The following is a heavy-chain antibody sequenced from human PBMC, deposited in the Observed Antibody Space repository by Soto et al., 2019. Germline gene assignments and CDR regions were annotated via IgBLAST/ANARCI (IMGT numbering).Heavy chain of an antibody. J-gene: IGHJ1*01. CDR1: GFTFDDYA. Sequence: EVQLVESGGGLVQRGRSLRLSCAASGFTFDDYAMHWVRQAPGKGLEWVSGISWNSGSIGYADSVKGRFTISRDNAKNSLYLQMNSLRAEDTALYYCAKDSSSWYGYFQHWGQGTLVTVSS. CDR2: ISWNSGSI. CDR3: AKDSSSWYGYFQH. D-gene: IGHD6-13*01. V-gene: IGHV3-9*01.